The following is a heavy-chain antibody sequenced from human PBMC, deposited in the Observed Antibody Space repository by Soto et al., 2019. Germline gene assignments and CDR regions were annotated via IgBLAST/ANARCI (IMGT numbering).Heavy chain of an antibody. CDR3: GSVFDF. V-gene: IGHV3-74*01. Sequence: GGSLRLSCAASGLTLSDYWMHWVRQVPGKGLEWVSRVDGDESGTSYADSVKGRFTMSRDNAKNTVYLQMSSLRAGDTAVYFCGSVFDFWGQGIQVTVSS. CDR1: GLTLSDYW. J-gene: IGHJ4*02. CDR2: VDGDESGT.